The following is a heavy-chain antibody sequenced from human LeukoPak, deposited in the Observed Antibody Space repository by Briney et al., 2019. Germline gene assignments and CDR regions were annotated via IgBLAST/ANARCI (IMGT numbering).Heavy chain of an antibody. CDR3: ARGRWDFWSGYSDQYYFDY. CDR2: INHSGST. Sequence: PSETLSLTCAVYGGSFSGYYWSWIRQPPGKGLEWIGEINHSGSTNYNPSLKSRVTISVDTSKNQFSLKLSSVTAADTAVYYCARGRWDFWSGYSDQYYFDYWGQGTLVTVSS. D-gene: IGHD3-3*01. V-gene: IGHV4-34*01. J-gene: IGHJ4*02. CDR1: GGSFSGYY.